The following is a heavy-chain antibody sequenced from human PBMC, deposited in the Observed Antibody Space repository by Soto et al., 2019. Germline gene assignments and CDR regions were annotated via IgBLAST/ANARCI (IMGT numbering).Heavy chain of an antibody. J-gene: IGHJ6*02. Sequence: GESLKISCKASGYIFTLYWIGWVRQMLGKGLEWMGIIYPGDSDTRYSPSFQGQVTISADKSISTASLQWSSLKASDTAVYYCARQSPTPGYYYFSYGMDVWGQGTTVTVS. V-gene: IGHV5-51*01. CDR2: IYPGDSDT. D-gene: IGHD4-17*01. CDR1: GYIFTLYW. CDR3: ARQSPTPGYYYFSYGMDV.